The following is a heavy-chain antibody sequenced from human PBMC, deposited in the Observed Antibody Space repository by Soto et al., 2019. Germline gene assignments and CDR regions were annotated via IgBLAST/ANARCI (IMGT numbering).Heavy chain of an antibody. CDR3: ARQDSSSSTDYYYYGMDV. J-gene: IGHJ6*02. CDR2: IYPGDSDT. Sequence: LGESLKISCKGSGYSFTSYWIGWVRQMPGKGLEWMGIIYPGDSDTRYSPSFQGQVTISADKSISTAYLQWSSLKASDTAMYYCARQDSSSSTDYYYYGMDVWGQGTTVTVSS. D-gene: IGHD6-6*01. V-gene: IGHV5-51*01. CDR1: GYSFTSYW.